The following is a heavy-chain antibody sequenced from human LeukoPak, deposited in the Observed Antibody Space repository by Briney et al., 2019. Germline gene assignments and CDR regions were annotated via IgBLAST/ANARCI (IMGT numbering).Heavy chain of an antibody. CDR2: IYSGGST. V-gene: IGHV3-66*01. D-gene: IGHD4-23*01. J-gene: IGHJ4*02. CDR3: ARGLRNSGLDY. Sequence: GGSLRLSCAASGFTVSSIYMSWVRQAPGKGLEWVSVIYSGGSTYYADSVKGRFTISRDNPKNTLYLQMNSLRAEDTAVYYCARGLRNSGLDYWGQGTLVTVSS. CDR1: GFTVSSIY.